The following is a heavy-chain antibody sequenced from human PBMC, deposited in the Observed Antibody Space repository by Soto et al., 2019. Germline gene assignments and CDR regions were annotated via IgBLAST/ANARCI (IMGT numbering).Heavy chain of an antibody. CDR3: ARLTGLTVGASLVND. D-gene: IGHD1-26*01. CDR2: INHSGST. V-gene: IGHV4-34*01. CDR1: GGSFSGYY. J-gene: IGHJ4*02. Sequence: QVQLQQWGAGLLKPSETLSLTCAVYGGSFSGYYWSWIRQPPGKGLEWIGEINHSGSTNYNPSLKSRVTISVDTSKNQFSLKLSSVTAADTAVYYSARLTGLTVGASLVNDWGQGTLVTVSS.